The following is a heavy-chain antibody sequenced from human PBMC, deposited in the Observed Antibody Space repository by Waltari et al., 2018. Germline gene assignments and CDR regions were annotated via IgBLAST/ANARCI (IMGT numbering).Heavy chain of an antibody. CDR1: GGSISSYY. V-gene: IGHV4-59*01. D-gene: IGHD3-16*01. CDR2: IYYSGST. Sequence: QVQLQESGSGLVKPSETLSLTCTVSGGSISSYYWSWIRQPPGKGLEWIGYIYYSGSTNYNPSLKSRVTISVDTSKNQFSLKLSSVTAADTAVYYCARGPQGGSGSFDYWGQGTLVTVSS. CDR3: ARGPQGGSGSFDY. J-gene: IGHJ4*02.